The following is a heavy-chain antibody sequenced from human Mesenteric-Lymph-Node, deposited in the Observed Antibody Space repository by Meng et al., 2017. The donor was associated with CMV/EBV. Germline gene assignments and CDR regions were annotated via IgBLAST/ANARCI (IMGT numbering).Heavy chain of an antibody. V-gene: IGHV3-43*01. D-gene: IGHD2-21*01. J-gene: IGHJ4*02. CDR1: GFTFDDYT. CDR3: ARDIRAYCGGDCYDD. Sequence: GESLKISCAASGFTFDDYTMHWVRQAPGKGLEWVSLISWDGGSTYYADSVKGRFTISRDNAKNSLYLQMNSLRAEDTALYYCARDIRAYCGGDCYDDWGQGTLVTVSS. CDR2: ISWDGGST.